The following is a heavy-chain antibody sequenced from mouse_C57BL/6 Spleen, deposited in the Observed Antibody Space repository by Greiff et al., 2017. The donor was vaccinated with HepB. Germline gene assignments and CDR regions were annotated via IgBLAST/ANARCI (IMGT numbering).Heavy chain of an antibody. V-gene: IGHV2-2*01. CDR2: IWSGGST. Sequence: QVQLQQSGPGLVQPSQSLSITCTVSGFSLTSYGVHWVRQSPGKGLEWLGVIWSGGSTDYNAAFISRLSISKDNSKSQVFFKMNSLQADDTAIYYCARNFDGLPSDGYYAMDYWGQGTSVTVSS. CDR1: GFSLTSYG. D-gene: IGHD2-3*01. J-gene: IGHJ4*01. CDR3: ARNFDGLPSDGYYAMDY.